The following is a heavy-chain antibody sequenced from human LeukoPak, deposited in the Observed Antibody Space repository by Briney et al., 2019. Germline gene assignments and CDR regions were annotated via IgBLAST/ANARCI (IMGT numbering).Heavy chain of an antibody. Sequence: ASVKVSCKASGGTFSSYAISLVRQAPGQGLEWMGWMNPNSGNTGYAQKFQGRVTMTRNTSISTAYMELSSLRSEDTAVYYCARGSYDYVWGSYRLGDYWGQGTLVTVSS. CDR3: ARGSYDYVWGSYRLGDY. CDR1: GGTFSSYA. D-gene: IGHD3-16*02. J-gene: IGHJ4*02. CDR2: MNPNSGNT. V-gene: IGHV1-8*02.